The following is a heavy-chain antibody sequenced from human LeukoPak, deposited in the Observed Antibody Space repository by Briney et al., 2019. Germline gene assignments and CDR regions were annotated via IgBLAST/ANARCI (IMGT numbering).Heavy chain of an antibody. D-gene: IGHD1-1*01. Sequence: GGSLRLSCAASGFSFISYWMSWIRQAPGKGLEWVANIKQDGSAKNYVDSVKGRFTISRDNAKNSLYLQLNSLRAEDTAVYYCAGCAGNSCYFDYWGQGTLVIVSS. V-gene: IGHV3-7*01. CDR2: IKQDGSAK. CDR1: GFSFISYW. J-gene: IGHJ4*02. CDR3: AGCAGNSCYFDY.